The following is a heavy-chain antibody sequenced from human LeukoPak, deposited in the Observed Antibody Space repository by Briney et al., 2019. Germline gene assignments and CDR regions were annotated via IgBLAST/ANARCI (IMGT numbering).Heavy chain of an antibody. CDR1: GYTFTGYY. J-gene: IGHJ4*02. V-gene: IGHV1-2*04. CDR3: ARAGRSGSSSWYYY. D-gene: IGHD6-13*01. Sequence: GASVKVSCKASGYTFTGYYMHWVRQAPGQGLEWMGWINPNSGGTNYAQKFQGWVTMTRDTSISAAYMELSRLRSDDTAVYYCARAGRSGSSSWYYYWGQGNLVTVSS. CDR2: INPNSGGT.